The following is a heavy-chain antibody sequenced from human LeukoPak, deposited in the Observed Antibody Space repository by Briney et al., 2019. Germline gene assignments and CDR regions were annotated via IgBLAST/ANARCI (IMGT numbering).Heavy chain of an antibody. CDR1: GYTFTSYY. V-gene: IGHV1-46*01. D-gene: IGHD2-15*01. J-gene: IGHJ6*03. CDR2: INPSGGST. Sequence: GASVKVSCKASGYTFTSYYMHWVRQAPGQGLERMGIINPSGGSTSYAQKFQGRVTMTEDTSTDTAYMELSSLRSEDTAVYYYARTVEYCSGGSCYGYYYYYMDVWGKGTTVTVSS. CDR3: ARTVEYCSGGSCYGYYYYYMDV.